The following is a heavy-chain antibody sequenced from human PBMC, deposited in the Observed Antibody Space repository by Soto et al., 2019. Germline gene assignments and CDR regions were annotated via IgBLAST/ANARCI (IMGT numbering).Heavy chain of an antibody. CDR1: GGTFSSYT. J-gene: IGHJ5*02. CDR2: IIPILGIA. V-gene: IGHV1-69*04. D-gene: IGHD2-2*01. CDR3: ARDCSSTSSYGSP. Sequence: SVKVSCKASGGTFSSYTISWVRQAPGQGLEWMGRIIPILGIANYAQKFQGRVTITADKSTSTAYMELSSLRSEDTAVYYWARDCSSTSSYGSPGGQGTLVTVSS.